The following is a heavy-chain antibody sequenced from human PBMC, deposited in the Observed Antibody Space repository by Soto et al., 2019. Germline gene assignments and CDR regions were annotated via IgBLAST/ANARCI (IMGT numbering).Heavy chain of an antibody. Sequence: SETLSLTCSVSGASISTSSDFWGWIRQAPGKGLEWIGNVYQSGTTRLNPSLKSRVSIFVDRSKNQFSLELNSATAADRAVYYCARQPESTSYFVPWGQVSRVTVSS. V-gene: IGHV4-39*01. CDR2: VYQSGTT. D-gene: IGHD6-13*01. J-gene: IGHJ5*02. CDR3: ARQPESTSYFVP. CDR1: GASISTSSDF.